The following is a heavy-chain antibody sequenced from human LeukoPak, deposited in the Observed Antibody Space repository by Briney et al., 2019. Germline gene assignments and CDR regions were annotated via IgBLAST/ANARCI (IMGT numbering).Heavy chain of an antibody. Sequence: GGSLRLSCAAFGFTFSSYWMAWVRQVPGKGLEWVANINLAGGASYYVDCVRGRFTVSRDNAMNSLSLQMNSLRAEDTAVYYCAREAPQSSSWTAFDYWGQGTLVTVSS. V-gene: IGHV3-7*01. D-gene: IGHD6-13*01. CDR3: AREAPQSSSWTAFDY. CDR2: INLAGGAS. J-gene: IGHJ4*02. CDR1: GFTFSSYW.